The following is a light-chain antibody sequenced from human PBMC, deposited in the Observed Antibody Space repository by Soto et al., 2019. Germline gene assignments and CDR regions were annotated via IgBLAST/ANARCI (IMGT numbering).Light chain of an antibody. V-gene: IGLV2-8*01. CDR3: SSYAGSNNVV. J-gene: IGLJ2*01. CDR2: EVS. CDR1: SSDVGGYNY. Sequence: QSALTQPHSASGSPGQSVTISCTGTSSDVGGYNYVSWYQQHPGKAPKLMIYEVSKRPSGVPDRISGSKSGNTASLTVSGLQAEDESDYYCSSYAGSNNVVFGGGTKLTVL.